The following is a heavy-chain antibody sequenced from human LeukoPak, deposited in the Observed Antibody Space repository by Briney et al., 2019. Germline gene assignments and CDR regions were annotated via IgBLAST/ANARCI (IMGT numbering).Heavy chain of an antibody. CDR1: GFTFSSYE. Sequence: PGGSLRLSCAASGFTFSSYEMNWVRQAPGKGLEWVSYISSSSSITSYADSVKGRFTISRDNAKNSLHLQMNSLRAEDTAVYYCARVGRISDYWGQGTLVTVSS. J-gene: IGHJ4*02. CDR2: ISSSSSIT. V-gene: IGHV3-48*01. CDR3: ARVGRISDY.